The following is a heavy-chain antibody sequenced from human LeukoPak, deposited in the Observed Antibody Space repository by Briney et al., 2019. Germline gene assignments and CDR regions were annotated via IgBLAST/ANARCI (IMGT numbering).Heavy chain of an antibody. CDR2: IYYSGST. CDR1: GGSISSSSYY. Sequence: PSETLSLTCTVSGGSISSSSYYWGWIRQPSGKGLEWIGSIYYSGSTYYNPSLKSRVTISVDTSKNQFSLKLSSVTAADTAVYYCASRSMVRGVLDYWGQGTLVTVSS. V-gene: IGHV4-39*01. CDR3: ASRSMVRGVLDY. D-gene: IGHD3-10*01. J-gene: IGHJ4*02.